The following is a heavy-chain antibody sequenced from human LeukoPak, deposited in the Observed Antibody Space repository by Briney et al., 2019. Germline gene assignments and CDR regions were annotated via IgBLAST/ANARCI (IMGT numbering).Heavy chain of an antibody. CDR2: IHTSGGS. CDR1: GASISHYY. V-gene: IGHV4-4*09. J-gene: IGHJ4*02. CDR3: ARLGSYHDF. Sequence: SETLSLTCTVSGASISHYYWSWIRESPEKGLEWMGHIHTSGGSSPYPSLKSRLTMSIETSRNRFSLKLTSVTAADTAVYFCARLGSYHDFWGQGALVTVSS. D-gene: IGHD1-26*01.